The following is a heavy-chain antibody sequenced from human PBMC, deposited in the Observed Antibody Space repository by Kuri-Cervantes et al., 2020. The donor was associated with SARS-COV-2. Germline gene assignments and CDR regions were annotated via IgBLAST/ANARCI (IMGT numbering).Heavy chain of an antibody. D-gene: IGHD4-17*01. CDR2: ISSSSSYI. CDR3: ARAHYGDYVAYIY. V-gene: IGHV3-21*01. CDR1: GFTFSSYS. Sequence: GESLKISCAASGFTFSSYSMNWVRQAPGKGLEWVSSISSSSSYIYYADSVKGRFTISRDNAKNSLYLQMNSLRAEDTAVYYCARAHYGDYVAYIYWGQGTLVT. J-gene: IGHJ4*02.